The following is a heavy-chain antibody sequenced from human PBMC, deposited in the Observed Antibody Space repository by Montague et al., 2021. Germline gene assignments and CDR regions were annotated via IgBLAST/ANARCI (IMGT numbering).Heavy chain of an antibody. CDR2: VFYSGAN. J-gene: IGHJ4*02. CDR1: GDSINGWY. Sequence: SETLSLTCSVSGDSINGWYWSWIRQPPGKGLEWIGSVFYSGANNYNPSLKSRVTMSADTSKNQVSLKVNSVTAADTAVYYCARQGFYESGGFFIWGLGTLVTVSS. V-gene: IGHV4-59*01. CDR3: ARQGFYESGGFFI. D-gene: IGHD3-22*01.